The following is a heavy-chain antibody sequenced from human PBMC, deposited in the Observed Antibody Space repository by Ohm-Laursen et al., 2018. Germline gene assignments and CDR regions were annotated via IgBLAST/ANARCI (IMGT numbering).Heavy chain of an antibody. CDR2: IYSGGST. Sequence: SLRLSCAASGFTFSSYAMSWVRQAPGKGLEWVSVIYSGGSTYYADSVKGRFTISRDNSKNTLYLQMNSLRAEDTAVYYCARDRHMVRGGRDGMDVWGQGTTVTVSS. CDR1: GFTFSSYA. J-gene: IGHJ6*02. CDR3: ARDRHMVRGGRDGMDV. V-gene: IGHV3-66*01. D-gene: IGHD3-10*01.